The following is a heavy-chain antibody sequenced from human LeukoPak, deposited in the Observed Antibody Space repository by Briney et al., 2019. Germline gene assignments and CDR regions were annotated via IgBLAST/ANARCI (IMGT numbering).Heavy chain of an antibody. J-gene: IGHJ4*02. CDR3: AKQQSSSGWCALDY. V-gene: IGHV3-23*01. D-gene: IGHD6-19*01. CDR1: GFTFSSYA. Sequence: GGSLRLSCAASGFTFSSYAMSWVRQAPGKGLEWVSSISGSGGSTNYADSVKGRFTISRDNSKNTLYLQMNSLRAEDTAVYYCAKQQSSSGWCALDYWGQGTLVTVSS. CDR2: ISGSGGST.